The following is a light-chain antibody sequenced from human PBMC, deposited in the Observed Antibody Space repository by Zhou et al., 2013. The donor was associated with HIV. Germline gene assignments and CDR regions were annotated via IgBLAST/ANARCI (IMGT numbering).Light chain of an antibody. J-gene: IGKJ1*01. Sequence: DIVMTQTPLSSPVTLGQPASISCRSSQSLVHSDGNTYLSWLQQRPGQPPRLLMYKISDRFSGVPDRFSGSGAGTDFTLTISSLQPEDFATYYCQQSYSTPRTFGQGTKVEIK. CDR2: KIS. V-gene: IGKV2-24*01. CDR1: QSLVHSDGNTY. CDR3: QQSYSTPRT.